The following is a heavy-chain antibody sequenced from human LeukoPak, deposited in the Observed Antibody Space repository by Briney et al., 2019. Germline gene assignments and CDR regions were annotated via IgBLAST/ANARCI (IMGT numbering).Heavy chain of an antibody. Sequence: GGSLRLSCAASGCTFSGSAMHWVRQASGKGLEWVGRIRSKANSYATAYAASVKGRFTISRDDSKNTAYLQMNSLKTEDTAVSYCTRYSSGWYYFDYWGQGTLVTVSS. V-gene: IGHV3-73*01. J-gene: IGHJ4*02. CDR2: IRSKANSYAT. CDR3: TRYSSGWYYFDY. CDR1: GCTFSGSA. D-gene: IGHD6-19*01.